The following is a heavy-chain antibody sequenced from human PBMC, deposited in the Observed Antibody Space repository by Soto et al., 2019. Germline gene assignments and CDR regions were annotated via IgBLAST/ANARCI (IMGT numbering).Heavy chain of an antibody. CDR1: GFTFSDSY. CDR3: ARVSWREKYGMDV. J-gene: IGHJ6*02. CDR2: ITFSGNTV. V-gene: IGHV3-11*01. Sequence: GGSLRLSCAASGFTFSDSYMSWIRQAPGKGLEWISYITFSGNTVYYADSLKGRFTISRDNAKNSLYLQMNRLRAEDTAVYYCARVSWREKYGMDVWGQGTTVPVSS.